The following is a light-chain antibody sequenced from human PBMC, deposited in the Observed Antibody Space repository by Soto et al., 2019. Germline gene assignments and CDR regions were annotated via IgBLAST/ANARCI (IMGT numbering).Light chain of an antibody. V-gene: IGLV3-1*01. CDR2: QDI. Sequence: SYELTQPPSVSVSPGQTASITCSGHNLGEKYACWYQQRPGQSPVLVIYQDIKRPSGIPERFYGSNSGNTATLTISGTQAMDEADYYCQAWDSSTAIFGGGTKLTVL. CDR3: QAWDSSTAI. J-gene: IGLJ2*01. CDR1: NLGEKY.